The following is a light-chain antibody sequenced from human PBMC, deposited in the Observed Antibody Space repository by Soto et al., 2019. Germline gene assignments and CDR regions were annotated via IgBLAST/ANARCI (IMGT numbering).Light chain of an antibody. Sequence: QSALTQPASVSGSPGQSITISCTGTSSDVGSYNLVSWYQQHPGKAPKLMIYEVSKRPSGVSNRFSGSKSGNTASLTISGLQAEDEADYSCCSYAGSPRVFGTGTKLTVL. J-gene: IGLJ1*01. CDR2: EVS. CDR3: CSYAGSPRV. V-gene: IGLV2-23*02. CDR1: SSDVGSYNL.